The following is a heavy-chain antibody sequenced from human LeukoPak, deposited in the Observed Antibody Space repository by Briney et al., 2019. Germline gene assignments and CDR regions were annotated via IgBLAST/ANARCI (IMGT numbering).Heavy chain of an antibody. CDR2: IWYDGSNK. Sequence: PGRSLRPSCAASGFTFSSYGMHWVRQAPGKGLEWVAVIWYDGSNKYYADSVKGRFTISRDDSKNTLYLQMNSLRAEDTAVYYCARDREYCSGGSCYYYYGMDVWGQGTTVTVSS. V-gene: IGHV3-33*01. D-gene: IGHD2-15*01. J-gene: IGHJ6*02. CDR3: ARDREYCSGGSCYYYYGMDV. CDR1: GFTFSSYG.